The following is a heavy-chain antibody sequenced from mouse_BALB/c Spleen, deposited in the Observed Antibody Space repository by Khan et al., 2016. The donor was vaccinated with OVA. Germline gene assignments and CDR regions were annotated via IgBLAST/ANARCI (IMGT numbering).Heavy chain of an antibody. J-gene: IGHJ4*01. Sequence: VELVESGPGLVAPSQSLSLTCSVSGFSLTDYDVSWIRQPPGKGLEWLGVIWGGGTTYYNSVLESRLSISTDNSKSRVFLKMNSLQTDDTAMYDSAKGVWSYYYAVDYWGQGTSVTVSS. CDR3: AKGVWSYYYAVDY. V-gene: IGHV2-6-5*01. CDR2: IWGGGTT. CDR1: GFSLTDYD.